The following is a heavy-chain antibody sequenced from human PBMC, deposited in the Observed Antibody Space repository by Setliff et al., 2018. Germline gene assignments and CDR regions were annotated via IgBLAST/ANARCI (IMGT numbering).Heavy chain of an antibody. V-gene: IGHV4-34*01. CDR3: ARRWNFGPDGSGIHDGLDM. CDR2: SNHGGST. CDR1: GESFSNNY. Sequence: SETLSLTCSVYGESFSNNYWSWIRQTPGKGLEWIGESNHGGSTSYHQSLKSRLTMSVDTPKNQFSLKLHSVTAADTAVYYCARRWNFGPDGSGIHDGLDMWGEGTMVTVSS. D-gene: IGHD3-10*01. J-gene: IGHJ3*02.